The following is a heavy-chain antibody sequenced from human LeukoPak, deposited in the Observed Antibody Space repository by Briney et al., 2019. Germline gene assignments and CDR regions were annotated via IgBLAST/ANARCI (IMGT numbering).Heavy chain of an antibody. Sequence: SETLSLTCTVSGGSVSSYYWSWIRQPPGKGLGWIGYIYDIGSTKYNPSLKSRVTMSVDTSKNQFSLKLSSVTAADTAVYHCARTYYYDSSGYLNHWFDPWGQGTLVTVSS. CDR2: IYDIGST. V-gene: IGHV4-59*08. D-gene: IGHD3-22*01. CDR1: GGSVSSYY. J-gene: IGHJ5*02. CDR3: ARTYYYDSSGYLNHWFDP.